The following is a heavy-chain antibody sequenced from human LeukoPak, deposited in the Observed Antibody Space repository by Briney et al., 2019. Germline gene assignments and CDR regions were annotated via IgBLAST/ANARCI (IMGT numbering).Heavy chain of an antibody. D-gene: IGHD5-18*01. V-gene: IGHV3-74*01. J-gene: IGHJ4*02. CDR1: GVIFSNYW. CDR2: INRDGSST. Sequence: GGSLRLSCAASGVIFSNYWMHWVRQAPGKGLVWVSRINRDGSSTSYADSVKGRFTISRDNAKNTLYLQMNSLRAEDTAVYYCARGGGYSYGSFDYWGQRTLVTVSS. CDR3: ARGGGYSYGSFDY.